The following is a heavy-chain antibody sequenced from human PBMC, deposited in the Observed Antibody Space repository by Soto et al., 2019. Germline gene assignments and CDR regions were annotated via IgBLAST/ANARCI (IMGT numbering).Heavy chain of an antibody. Sequence: GGSLRLSCAASGFTFSSYAMSWVRQAPGKGLEWVSAISGSGGSTYYADSVKGRFTISRDNSKNTLYLQMNSLRAEDTAVYYCAKAQSILSSLNWFDPWGQGTLVTVSS. V-gene: IGHV3-23*01. D-gene: IGHD6-13*01. J-gene: IGHJ5*02. CDR2: ISGSGGST. CDR1: GFTFSSYA. CDR3: AKAQSILSSLNWFDP.